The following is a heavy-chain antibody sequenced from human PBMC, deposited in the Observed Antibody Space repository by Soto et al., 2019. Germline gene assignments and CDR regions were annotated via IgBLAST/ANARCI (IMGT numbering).Heavy chain of an antibody. CDR2: ISYDGSKK. V-gene: IGHV3-30-3*01. CDR1: GFMFSSYA. CDR3: ARAPHGMDV. J-gene: IGHJ6*02. Sequence: QEQLVESGGGVVQPGRSLRLSCVASGFMFSSYAMHWVRQAPGKGLEGVAVISYDGSKKYYTDSVKGRYTISRDDSKNTLYLQMNSLRVEDTAVYHCARAPHGMDVWGQGTTVTVSS.